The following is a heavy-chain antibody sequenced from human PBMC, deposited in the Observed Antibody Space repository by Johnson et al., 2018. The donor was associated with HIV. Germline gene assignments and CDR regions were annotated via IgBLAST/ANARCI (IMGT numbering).Heavy chain of an antibody. J-gene: IGHJ3*02. CDR2: IGTAGDT. D-gene: IGHD3-22*01. CDR1: GFTFSYHA. V-gene: IGHV3-13*01. CDR3: ARGRYYDSSGYESGAFDI. Sequence: VQLVESGGGLVQQGGSLRLSCAGSGFTFSYHAMGWVRQATGKGLEWVSAIGTAGDTYYPGSVKGRFTISRENAKNSLYLQMNSLRAEDTAVYYCARGRYYDSSGYESGAFDIWGQGTMVTVSS.